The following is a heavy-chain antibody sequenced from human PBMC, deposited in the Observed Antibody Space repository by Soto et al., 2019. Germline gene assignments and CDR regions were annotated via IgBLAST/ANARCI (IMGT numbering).Heavy chain of an antibody. J-gene: IGHJ5*02. CDR3: ARGFTYYDCWSGYHRAFNWFDP. D-gene: IGHD3-3*01. V-gene: IGHV4-34*01. CDR1: GGSFSGYY. Sequence: LSLTCAVYGGSFSGYYWSWIRQPPGKGLEWIGEINHSGSTNYNPSLKSRVTISVDTSKNQFSLKLSSVTAADTAVYYCARGFTYYDCWSGYHRAFNWFDPWSHGTLVTVAS. CDR2: INHSGST.